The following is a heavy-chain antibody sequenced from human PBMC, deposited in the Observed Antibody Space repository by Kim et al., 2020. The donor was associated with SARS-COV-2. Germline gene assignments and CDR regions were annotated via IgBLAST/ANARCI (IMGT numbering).Heavy chain of an antibody. Sequence: SETLSLTCTVSGGSISSSSYYWGWIRQPPGKGLEWIGSIYYSGSTYYNPSLKSRVTISVDTSKNQFSLKLSSGTAADTAVYYCARDDSSGYYYSFGHDNGMDVWGQGTTVTVSS. J-gene: IGHJ6*02. CDR2: IYYSGST. CDR1: GGSISSSSYY. CDR3: ARDDSSGYYYSFGHDNGMDV. D-gene: IGHD3-22*01. V-gene: IGHV4-39*01.